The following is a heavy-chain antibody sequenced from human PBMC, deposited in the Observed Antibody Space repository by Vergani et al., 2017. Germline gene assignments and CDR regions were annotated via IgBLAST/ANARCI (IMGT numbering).Heavy chain of an antibody. CDR3: ARGGSSSWSPDNNYYYGMDV. D-gene: IGHD6-13*01. Sequence: VQLVESGGGLVQPGGSLRLSCAASGFTFSSYDMNWVRQAPGTGLEWIGEINHSGSTNYNPSLKSRVTISVDTSKNQFSLKLSSVTPADTAVYYCARGGSSSWSPDNNYYYGMDVWGQGTTVTVSS. CDR1: GFTFSSYD. J-gene: IGHJ6*02. V-gene: IGHV4-34*01. CDR2: INHSGST.